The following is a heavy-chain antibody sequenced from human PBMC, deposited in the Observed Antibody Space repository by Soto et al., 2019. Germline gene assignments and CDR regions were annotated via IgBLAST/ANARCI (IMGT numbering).Heavy chain of an antibody. V-gene: IGHV1-8*01. CDR2: MNPNSGNT. D-gene: IGHD3-16*01. Sequence: ASVKVSCKASGYTFTSYDINWVRQATGQGLEWMGWMNPNSGNTGYAQKFQGRVTMTRNTSISTAYMELSSLRSEDTAVYYCARGFGNPYYYYYMDVWGKGTTVTVSS. CDR3: ARGFGNPYYYYYMDV. CDR1: GYTFTSYD. J-gene: IGHJ6*03.